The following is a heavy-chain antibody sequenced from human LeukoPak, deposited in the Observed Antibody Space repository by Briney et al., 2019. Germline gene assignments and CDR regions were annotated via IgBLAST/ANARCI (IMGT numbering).Heavy chain of an antibody. V-gene: IGHV1-8*01. CDR3: ARGRGRYCSSTSCYGGMGWYYYYYYMDV. CDR2: MNPNSGNT. CDR1: GYTFTSYD. D-gene: IGHD2-2*01. Sequence: ASVKVSCKAAGYTFTSYDINWVRQATGQGLEWMGWMNPNSGNTGYAQKFQGRVTMTRNTSIGTAYMELSSLRSEDTAVYYCARGRGRYCSSTSCYGGMGWYYYYYYMDVWGKGTTVTISS. J-gene: IGHJ6*03.